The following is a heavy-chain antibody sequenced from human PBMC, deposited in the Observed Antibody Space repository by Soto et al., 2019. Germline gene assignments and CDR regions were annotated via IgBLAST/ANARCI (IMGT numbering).Heavy chain of an antibody. CDR2: ISSSSSYT. Sequence: QVQLVESGGGLVKPGGSLRLSCAASGFTFSDYYMSWIRQAPGKGLEWVSYISSSSSYTNYADSVKGRFTISRDNAKNSLYLQMNSLRDEDTAVYYCASWNDFWSGYWIDYWGQGTLVTVSS. J-gene: IGHJ4*02. D-gene: IGHD3-3*01. V-gene: IGHV3-11*06. CDR3: ASWNDFWSGYWIDY. CDR1: GFTFSDYY.